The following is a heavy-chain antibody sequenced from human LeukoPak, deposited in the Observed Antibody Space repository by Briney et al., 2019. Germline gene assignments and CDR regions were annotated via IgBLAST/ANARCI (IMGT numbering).Heavy chain of an antibody. D-gene: IGHD6-13*01. Sequence: SVKVSCKASGGTFSSYAISWVRQAPGQGLEWMGGIIPIFGTANYAQEFQGRVTITADKSTSTAYMELCSLRSEDTAVYYCARDLRRIAAAGRRENWFDPWGQGTLVTVSS. CDR2: IIPIFGTA. V-gene: IGHV1-69*06. CDR1: GGTFSSYA. CDR3: ARDLRRIAAAGRRENWFDP. J-gene: IGHJ5*02.